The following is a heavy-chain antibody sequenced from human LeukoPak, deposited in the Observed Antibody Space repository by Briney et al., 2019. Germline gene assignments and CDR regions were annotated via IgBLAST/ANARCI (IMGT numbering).Heavy chain of an antibody. CDR2: IVVGSGKT. J-gene: IGHJ4*02. CDR3: AADNQQIAV. Sequence: EASVKVSCKASGYTFTSYGISWVRQAPGQGLEWIGWIVVGSGKTNYAQKFQDRVTMTRDMSTSTAYMELSSLRSDDTAVYYCAADNQQIAVWGQGTLVTVSS. CDR1: GYTFTSYG. D-gene: IGHD1-14*01. V-gene: IGHV1-58*02.